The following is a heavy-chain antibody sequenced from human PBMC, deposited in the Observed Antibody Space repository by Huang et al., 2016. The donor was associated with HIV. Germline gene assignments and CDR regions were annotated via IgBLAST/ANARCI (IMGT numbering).Heavy chain of an antibody. CDR2: IGCDGGNK. J-gene: IGHJ4*02. D-gene: IGHD2-21*02. CDR3: ATDLGGYSFDY. Sequence: QEQLVESGGGVVQPGGSLRLSCATSGFSFSHYGMHWVRQAGGRGRGWVAFIGCDGGNKHNADSAKGRFTISRENSKKMLFLEMNSLRGDDTAFYYCATDLGGYSFDYWGQGALVSVSS. CDR1: GFSFSHYG. V-gene: IGHV3-30*02.